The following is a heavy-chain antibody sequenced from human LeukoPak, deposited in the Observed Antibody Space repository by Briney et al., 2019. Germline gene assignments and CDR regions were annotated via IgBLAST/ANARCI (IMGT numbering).Heavy chain of an antibody. CDR1: GFTFNDYY. D-gene: IGHD2-15*01. CDR2: ISGGSSTI. J-gene: IGHJ4*02. Sequence: GGSLRLSCAASGFTFNDYYMSWIRQAPGKGLEWVSYISGGSSTIYYADSLKGRFTVSRDNAKNSLYLLMNSLRAEDTAVYYCARRGSGRHFDFWGQGTLVTVSS. CDR3: ARRGSGRHFDF. V-gene: IGHV3-11*01.